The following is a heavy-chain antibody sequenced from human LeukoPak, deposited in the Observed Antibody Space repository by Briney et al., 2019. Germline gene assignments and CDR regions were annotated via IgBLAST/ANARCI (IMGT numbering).Heavy chain of an antibody. Sequence: SQTLSLTCTVSGGSISSGSYYWSWIRQPPGKGLEWIGYIYYSGNTNYNPSLKSRVTISVDTSKNQFSLTLSSVTAADTAVYYCARLTTVTPRTAFDIWGQGTLVTVSS. D-gene: IGHD4-17*01. V-gene: IGHV4-61*01. J-gene: IGHJ3*02. CDR1: GGSISSGSYY. CDR3: ARLTTVTPRTAFDI. CDR2: IYYSGNT.